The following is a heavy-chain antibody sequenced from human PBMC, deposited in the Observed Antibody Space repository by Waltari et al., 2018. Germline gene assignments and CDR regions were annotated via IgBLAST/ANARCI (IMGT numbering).Heavy chain of an antibody. J-gene: IGHJ4*02. CDR3: ARGDYDFWSGPPALDY. V-gene: IGHV4-34*01. D-gene: IGHD3-3*01. CDR1: GGSFRGYY. CDR2: INHSGST. Sequence: QVQLQQWGAGLLKPSETLSLTCAVYGGSFRGYYWSWIRQPPGKGLEWIGEINHSGSTNYNPSLKSRVAISVDTSKNQFSLKLSSVTAADTAVYYCARGDYDFWSGPPALDYWGQGTLVTVSS.